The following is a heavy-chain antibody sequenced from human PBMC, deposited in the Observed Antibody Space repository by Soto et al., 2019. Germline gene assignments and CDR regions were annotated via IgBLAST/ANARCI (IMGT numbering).Heavy chain of an antibody. Sequence: GSLRLSCAASGFTFSSYAMSWVRQAPGKGLEWVSAISGSGGSTYYADSVKGRFTISRDNSKNTLYLQMNSLRAEDTAVYYCANSCGDDEWCYFGYWGQGTQVTVSS. V-gene: IGHV3-23*01. CDR3: ANSCGDDEWCYFGY. D-gene: IGHD2-8*01. CDR1: GFTFSSYA. J-gene: IGHJ4*02. CDR2: ISGSGGST.